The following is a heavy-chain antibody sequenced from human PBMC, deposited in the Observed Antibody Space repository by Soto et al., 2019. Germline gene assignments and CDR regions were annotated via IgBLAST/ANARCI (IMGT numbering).Heavy chain of an antibody. CDR1: GYTFTSYG. D-gene: IGHD3-3*01. V-gene: IGHV1-18*04. CDR2: ISAYNGNT. J-gene: IGHJ6*02. CDR3: ARFPSNIKYYDVWSGPQAGYGMDV. Sequence: QVQLVQSGAEVKKPGASVKVSCKASGYTFTSYGISWVRQAPGQGLEWMGWISAYNGNTNYAQKLQGRVTMTTDTSTSTADMELRSLRSDDTAVYYCARFPSNIKYYDVWSGPQAGYGMDVWGQGTTVTVSS.